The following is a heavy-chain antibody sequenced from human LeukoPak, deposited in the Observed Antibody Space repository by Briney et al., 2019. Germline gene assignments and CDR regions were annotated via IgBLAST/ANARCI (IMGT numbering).Heavy chain of an antibody. CDR2: INHSGST. V-gene: IGHV4-34*01. Sequence: PSETLSLTCAVYGGSFSGYYWSWSRQPPGKGLEWIGEINHSGSTNYNPSLKSRVAISVDTSKNQFSLKLSSVTAADTAVYYCAREADYDILTGSSWFDPWGQGTLVTVSS. J-gene: IGHJ5*02. CDR1: GGSFSGYY. D-gene: IGHD3-9*01. CDR3: AREADYDILTGSSWFDP.